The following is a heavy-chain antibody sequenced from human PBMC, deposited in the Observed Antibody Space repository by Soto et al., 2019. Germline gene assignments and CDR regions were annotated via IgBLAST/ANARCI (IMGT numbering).Heavy chain of an antibody. J-gene: IGHJ6*02. V-gene: IGHV4-39*02. Sequence: SENLSLTCTFSGGSISSSSYYWGWICQPPGKGLEWIGSIFYSGSTYYNPSLKSRVTISVDTSKNQFSLKLSSVTAADTAMYYCARDLWGYCGADCYPLDVWGQGTTVTVS. CDR1: GGSISSSSYY. CDR2: IFYSGST. CDR3: ARDLWGYCGADCYPLDV. D-gene: IGHD2-21*02.